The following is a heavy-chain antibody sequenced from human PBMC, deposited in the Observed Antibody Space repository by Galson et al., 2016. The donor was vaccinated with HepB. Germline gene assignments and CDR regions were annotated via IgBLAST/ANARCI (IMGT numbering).Heavy chain of an antibody. Sequence: SLRLSCAASGLTFSRFWMTWVRQAPGKGLEWVANINPDGSEKHYLDSVRGRFTISRDNSNNTLYLQMNSLRHEDTAVYYCAGRGASGSSWFSDYQYGMDVWGQGTTVTVSS. D-gene: IGHD6-13*01. V-gene: IGHV3-7*02. CDR1: GLTFSRFW. CDR3: AGRGASGSSWFSDYQYGMDV. CDR2: INPDGSEK. J-gene: IGHJ6*02.